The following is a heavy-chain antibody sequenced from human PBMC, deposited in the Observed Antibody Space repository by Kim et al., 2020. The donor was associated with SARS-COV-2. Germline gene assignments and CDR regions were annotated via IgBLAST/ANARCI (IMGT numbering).Heavy chain of an antibody. CDR2: ISGDGGTT. CDR3: AKDIPRVRYSDWSAENWVVP. CDR1: GFTFDDYA. D-gene: IGHD3-9*01. J-gene: IGHJ5*02. V-gene: IGHV3-43*02. Sequence: GGSLRLSCAASGFTFDDYAMHWVRQAPGKGLEWVSLISGDGGTTHYADSVKGRFTISRDNSKNSLYLQMTRLRTKDTALYYCAKDIPRVRYSDWSAENWVVPWGQGPRVSVS.